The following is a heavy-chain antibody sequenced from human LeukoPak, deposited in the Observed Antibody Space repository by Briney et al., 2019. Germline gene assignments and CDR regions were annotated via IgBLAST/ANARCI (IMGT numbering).Heavy chain of an antibody. CDR3: ARDSPPDI. CDR1: GFTFSTYS. CDR2: ISSSSSTV. Sequence: PGGSLRLSCAASGFTFSTYSMNRVRQAPGKGLEWVSYISSSSSTVYSADSVKGRFTISRDNAKNSLYLQMNSLRAEDTAVYYCARDSPPDIWGQGTMVTVSS. V-gene: IGHV3-48*01. J-gene: IGHJ3*02.